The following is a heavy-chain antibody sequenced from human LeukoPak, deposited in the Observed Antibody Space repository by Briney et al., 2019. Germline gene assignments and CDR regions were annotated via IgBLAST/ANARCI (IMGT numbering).Heavy chain of an antibody. CDR1: GFTFGTSA. V-gene: IGHV1-58*01. CDR3: AATLTVTTGSAYFGMDV. D-gene: IGHD4-17*01. J-gene: IGHJ6*02. Sequence: VASVKVSCKASGFTFGTSAVQWVRQARGQRLEWIGWIVVGSVNTNYAQKFQERVTITRDMPTSTAYMELSSLRSEDTAVYYCAATLTVTTGSAYFGMDVWGQGTTVTVSS. CDR2: IVVGSVNT.